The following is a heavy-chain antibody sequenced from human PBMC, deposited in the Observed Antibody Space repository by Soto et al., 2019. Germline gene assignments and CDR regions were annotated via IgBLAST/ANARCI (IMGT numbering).Heavy chain of an antibody. V-gene: IGHV1-69*01. D-gene: IGHD1-26*01. CDR1: GGTFSSYP. CDR3: ARVGHITNYGMAV. J-gene: IGHJ6*02. Sequence: QVRLVQSGAEVKKPGSSVKVSCEASGGTFSSYPITWVRQAPGQGLEWMGGIIPFFGTSNYAQTFQGRVTITADDSTRTAYMERRSLRSEDTAVYYCARVGHITNYGMAVWGQGTTVTVS. CDR2: IIPFFGTS.